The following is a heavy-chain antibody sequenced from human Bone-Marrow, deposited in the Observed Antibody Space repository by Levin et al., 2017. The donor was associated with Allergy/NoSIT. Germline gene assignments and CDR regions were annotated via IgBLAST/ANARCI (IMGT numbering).Heavy chain of an antibody. J-gene: IGHJ5*02. V-gene: IGHV1-46*03. CDR2: IDPSGGAT. CDR1: GYVFATHY. CDR3: TRDNRMAVGGTGWFDP. Sequence: AGGSLRLSCKTSGYVFATHYMHWVRQAPRQGLEWMGLIDPSGGATTYAQNFQGRVTVTRDASTATVYLELTNLTSEDTGIYYCTRDNRMAVGGTGWFDPWGQGTLVTVFS. D-gene: IGHD6-19*01.